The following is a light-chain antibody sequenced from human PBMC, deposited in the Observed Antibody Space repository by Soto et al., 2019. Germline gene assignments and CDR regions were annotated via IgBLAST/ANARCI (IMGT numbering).Light chain of an antibody. CDR1: QTISSW. Sequence: DIPMTQSPSTLSGSVGDRVTITCRASQTISSWLAWYQQKPGKAPKLLIYKASTLKSGVPSRFSGSGSATEFTLTISSLQPDDFATYYCQHYNSYSEAFGQGTKVELK. J-gene: IGKJ1*01. V-gene: IGKV1-5*03. CDR3: QHYNSYSEA. CDR2: KAS.